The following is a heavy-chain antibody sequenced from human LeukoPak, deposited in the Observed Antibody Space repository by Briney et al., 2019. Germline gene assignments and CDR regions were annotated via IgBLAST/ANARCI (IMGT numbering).Heavy chain of an antibody. CDR2: ISYDGSNK. Sequence: PGRSLRLSCAASGFTFSSYAMHWVRQAPGKGLEWVAVISYDGSNKYYADSMKGRFTISRDNSKNTLYLQMNSLRAEDTAVYYCARSPSSRSVIRKYYFDYWGQGTLVTVSS. CDR1: GFTFSSYA. CDR3: ARSPSSRSVIRKYYFDY. V-gene: IGHV3-30*04. J-gene: IGHJ4*02. D-gene: IGHD6-13*01.